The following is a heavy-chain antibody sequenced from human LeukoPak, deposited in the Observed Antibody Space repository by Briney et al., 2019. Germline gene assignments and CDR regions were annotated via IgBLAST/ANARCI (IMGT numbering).Heavy chain of an antibody. CDR3: ARVRMVFDY. V-gene: IGHV3-48*03. CDR2: ISSRGSTI. Sequence: GGSLRLSCAASGFTFSSYEMNWVRQAPGKGLEWVSYISSRGSTIYYADSVKGRFTISRDNAKNSLYLQMNSLRAEDRAVYYCARVRMVFDYWGQGTLVTVSS. CDR1: GFTFSSYE. J-gene: IGHJ4*02. D-gene: IGHD2-8*01.